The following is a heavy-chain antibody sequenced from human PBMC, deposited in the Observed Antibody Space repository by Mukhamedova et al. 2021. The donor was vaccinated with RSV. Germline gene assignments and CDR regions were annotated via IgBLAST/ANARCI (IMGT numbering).Heavy chain of an antibody. D-gene: IGHD2-2*01. J-gene: IGHJ4*02. V-gene: IGHV1-69*01. CDR3: ARYCSSTSCSPWIFDY. Sequence: MGGIIPIFGTANYAQKFQGRVTITADESTSTAYMELSSLRSEDTAVYYCARYCSSTSCSPWIFDYRGQGTLVTVSS. CDR2: IIPIFGTA.